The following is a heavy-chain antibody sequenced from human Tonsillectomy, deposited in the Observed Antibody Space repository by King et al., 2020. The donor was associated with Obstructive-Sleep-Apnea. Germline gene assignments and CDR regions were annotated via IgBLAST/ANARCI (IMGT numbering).Heavy chain of an antibody. CDR2: ISWNSGNI. V-gene: IGHV3-9*01. CDR3: AKAGSWYRDAFDI. CDR1: GFTFDDYG. J-gene: IGHJ3*02. D-gene: IGHD6-13*01. Sequence: VQLVESGGGLVQPGRSLRLSCAASGFTFDDYGMHWVRQAPGKGLEWVSGISWNSGNIGYADSGKGRFTISRDNAKNSLYLQMNSLRAEDTALYYCAKAGSWYRDAFDIWGQGTMVTVSS.